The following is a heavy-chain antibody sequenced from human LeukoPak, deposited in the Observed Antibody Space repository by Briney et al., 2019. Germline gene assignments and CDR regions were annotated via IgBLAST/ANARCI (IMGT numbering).Heavy chain of an antibody. CDR1: GFTFSSYW. Sequence: PGGSLRLFCAASGFTFSSYWMNWVRQAPGKGLEWVANIKQDGSEKYYVDSVKGRFTISRDNAKNSLYLQMNSLRAEDTAVYYCARDDHSGYDSSYWFDPWGQGTLVTVSS. D-gene: IGHD5-12*01. V-gene: IGHV3-7*01. CDR3: ARDDHSGYDSSYWFDP. CDR2: IKQDGSEK. J-gene: IGHJ5*02.